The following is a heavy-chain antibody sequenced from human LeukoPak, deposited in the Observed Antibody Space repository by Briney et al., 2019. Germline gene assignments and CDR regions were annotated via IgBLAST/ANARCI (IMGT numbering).Heavy chain of an antibody. V-gene: IGHV4-30-4*02. CDR2: GYYSGST. CDR3: TIYSNWFDP. CDR1: GGSITNVDYY. J-gene: IGHJ5*02. D-gene: IGHD2-15*01. Sequence: SETLSLTCTVSGGSITNVDYYWSWIRQPPGKGLEWIGHGYYSGSTNYNPSLKSRVTISVDRSKNQFSLKLTSVTAADTAVYYCTIYSNWFDPWGQGTLVTVSS.